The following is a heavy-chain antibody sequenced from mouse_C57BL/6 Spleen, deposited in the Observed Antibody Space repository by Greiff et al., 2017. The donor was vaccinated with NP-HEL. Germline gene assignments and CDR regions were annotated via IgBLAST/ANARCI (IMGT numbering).Heavy chain of an antibody. CDR1: GFNIKDYY. J-gene: IGHJ2*01. V-gene: IGHV14-2*01. CDR3: ARLIDPDSYFDY. D-gene: IGHD2-4*01. Sequence: EVKLVESGAELVKPGASVKLSCTASGFNIKDYYMHWVKQRTEQGLEWIGRIDPEDGETKYAPKFQGKATITADTSSNTAYLQLSSLTSEDTAVYYCARLIDPDSYFDYWGQGTTLTVSS. CDR2: IDPEDGET.